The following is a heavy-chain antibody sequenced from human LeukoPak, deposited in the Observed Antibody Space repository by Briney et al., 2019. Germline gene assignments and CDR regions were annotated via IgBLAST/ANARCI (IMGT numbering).Heavy chain of an antibody. D-gene: IGHD1-26*01. CDR1: GYSISSGYY. CDR2: IYYSGST. Sequence: SETLSLTCTVSGYSISSGYYWGWIRQPPGKGLEWIGYIYYSGSTNYNPSLKSRVTISVDTSKNQFSLKLSSVTAADTAVYYCARGASHYYYYYMDVWGKGTTVTVSS. V-gene: IGHV4-38-2*02. CDR3: ARGASHYYYYYMDV. J-gene: IGHJ6*03.